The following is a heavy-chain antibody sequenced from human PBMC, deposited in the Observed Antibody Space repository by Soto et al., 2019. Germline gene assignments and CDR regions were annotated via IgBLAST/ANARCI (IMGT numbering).Heavy chain of an antibody. Sequence: PSETRSLTCTLSAGSISRYYWNLIRHPPGKGMEWIGYIYYSGSTNYNPSLKSRVTTSVDTSKNQFSLKLSSVTAADTAVYYCARHTTVTRKYYFDYRGQGTLVNVSS. V-gene: IGHV4-59*08. CDR1: AGSISRYY. CDR3: ARHTTVTRKYYFDY. CDR2: IYYSGST. J-gene: IGHJ4*02. D-gene: IGHD4-17*01.